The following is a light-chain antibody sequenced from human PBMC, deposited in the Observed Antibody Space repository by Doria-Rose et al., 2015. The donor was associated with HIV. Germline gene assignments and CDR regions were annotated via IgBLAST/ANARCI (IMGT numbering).Light chain of an antibody. CDR3: GTWESNLSADV. CDR2: GNN. V-gene: IGLV1-51*01. Sequence: QPVLTQPPSVSAAPGQNVAISCSGGNSNIGKNYVFWFQQFPGTAPKLVIYGNNKRPSGIPDRFSASKSGTSATLDITGLQTGDEAEYYCGTWESNLSADVFGSGTKVTVL. J-gene: IGLJ1*01. CDR1: NSNIGKNY.